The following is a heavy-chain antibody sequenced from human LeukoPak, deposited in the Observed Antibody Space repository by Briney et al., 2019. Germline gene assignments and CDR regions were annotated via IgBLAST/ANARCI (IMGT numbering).Heavy chain of an antibody. D-gene: IGHD6-13*01. J-gene: IGHJ4*02. CDR3: AKVGAAGTPPAPYYFDY. V-gene: IGHV3-23*01. Sequence: GGSLRLSCAASGFTFSSYAMSWVRQAPGKGLEWVLAISGSGGSTYYADSVKGRFTISRDNSKNTLYLQMNSLRAEDTAVYYCAKVGAAGTPPAPYYFDYWGQGTLVTVSS. CDR1: GFTFSSYA. CDR2: ISGSGGST.